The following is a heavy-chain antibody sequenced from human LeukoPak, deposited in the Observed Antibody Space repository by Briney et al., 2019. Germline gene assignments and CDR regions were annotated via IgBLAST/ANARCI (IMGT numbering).Heavy chain of an antibody. J-gene: IGHJ5*02. V-gene: IGHV6-1*01. CDR1: GDSVPSNSVT. Sequence: SQTLSLTCAISGDSVPSNSVTWNWIRQSPSRGLEWLGRTYYRSTWYNDYAVSVRGRITVNPDTSKNQFSLHLNSVTPEETAVYYCARRLTQYDCFDPWGQGILVTVSS. CDR2: TYYRSTWYN. CDR3: ARRLTQYDCFDP. D-gene: IGHD2-2*01.